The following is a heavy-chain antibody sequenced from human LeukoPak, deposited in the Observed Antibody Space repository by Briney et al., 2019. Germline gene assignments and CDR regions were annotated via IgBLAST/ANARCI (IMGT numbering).Heavy chain of an antibody. Sequence: SVKVSCKASGGTFSSHAISWVRQAPGQGLEWMGGIIPIFGTANYAQKFQGRVTITADESTSTAYMELSSLRSEDTAVYYCARARPRRGYSYGYLGYWGQGTLVTVSS. V-gene: IGHV1-69*13. J-gene: IGHJ4*02. CDR3: ARARPRRGYSYGYLGY. D-gene: IGHD5-18*01. CDR2: IIPIFGTA. CDR1: GGTFSSHA.